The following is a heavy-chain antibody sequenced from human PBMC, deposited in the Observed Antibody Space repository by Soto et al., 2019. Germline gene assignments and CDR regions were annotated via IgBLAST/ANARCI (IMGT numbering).Heavy chain of an antibody. CDR1: GGSITSSDW. Sequence: QVQLQESGPGLVKPSGTLSLTCAVSGGSITSSDWWSWVRQPPGKGLEWIGETSHRGTTTYNPSLKSRVTISVDGSKHQFSLKLSSVTAADAAVYYCARDGHTSGWSWGQGTLVTVSS. J-gene: IGHJ5*02. CDR2: TSHRGTT. V-gene: IGHV4-4*02. CDR3: ARDGHTSGWS. D-gene: IGHD6-19*01.